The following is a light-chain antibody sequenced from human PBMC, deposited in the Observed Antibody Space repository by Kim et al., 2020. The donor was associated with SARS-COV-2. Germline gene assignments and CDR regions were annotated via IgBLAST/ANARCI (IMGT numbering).Light chain of an antibody. CDR2: DAS. V-gene: IGKV3-11*01. Sequence: SLPPGERATLSCRASQSVSSYLAWYQQKPGQAPRLLIYDASNRATGIPARFSSSGSGTDFTLTISSLEPEDFAVYYCQQRSNWLTFGGGTKVDIK. J-gene: IGKJ4*01. CDR1: QSVSSY. CDR3: QQRSNWLT.